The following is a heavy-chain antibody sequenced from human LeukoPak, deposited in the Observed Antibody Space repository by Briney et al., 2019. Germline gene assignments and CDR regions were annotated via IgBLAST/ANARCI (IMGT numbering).Heavy chain of an antibody. V-gene: IGHV3-48*03. J-gene: IGHJ4*02. CDR3: AREVSDYLRGYFDY. CDR2: ISSSGSSI. D-gene: IGHD4-17*01. Sequence: GGSLRLSCAASGFTFSSYEMNWVRQAPGKGLEWVSYISSSGSSIYYADSVKGRFTISRDSAKNSLYLQMNSLRAEDTAIYYCAREVSDYLRGYFDYWGQGTLVTVSS. CDR1: GFTFSSYE.